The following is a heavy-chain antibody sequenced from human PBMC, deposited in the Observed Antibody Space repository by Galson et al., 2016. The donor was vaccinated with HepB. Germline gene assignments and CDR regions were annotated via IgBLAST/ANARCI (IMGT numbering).Heavy chain of an antibody. Sequence: PALVKPTQTLTLTCTFSGFSLSTSGVGVGWIRQPPGKALEWLALIYWDDDKRHSPSLKSRLTITKDTSKNQVVLTMTNIDPVDTDTYYCAHGVGACGPWGPGTLVSVSS. J-gene: IGHJ5*02. CDR2: IYWDDDK. D-gene: IGHD1-26*01. CDR1: GFSLSTSGVG. V-gene: IGHV2-5*02. CDR3: AHGVGACGP.